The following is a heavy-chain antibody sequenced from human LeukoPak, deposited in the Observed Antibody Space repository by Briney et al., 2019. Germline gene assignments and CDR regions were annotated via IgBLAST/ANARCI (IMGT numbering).Heavy chain of an antibody. V-gene: IGHV3-23*01. Sequence: GGSLRLSCAASGFTFSSYAMNWVRQAPGKGLEWVSGVSTGGTGSYYADSVKGRFTISRDNSQGTLDLHMNSPRAEDTAVYYCAKDRGGYCTGGSCYSALDFWAQGTLVTVSS. J-gene: IGHJ4*02. CDR2: VSTGGTGS. CDR3: AKDRGGYCTGGSCYSALDF. D-gene: IGHD2-15*01. CDR1: GFTFSSYA.